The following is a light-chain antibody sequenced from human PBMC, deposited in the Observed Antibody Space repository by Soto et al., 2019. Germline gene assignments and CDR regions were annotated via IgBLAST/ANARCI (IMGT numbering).Light chain of an antibody. CDR3: CSFAGSSDV. Sequence: QSALTQPASVSGSPGQSITISCTGTSSEVGSYNLVSWYQQHPGKAPKLMIYEVTKRPSGVSNRFSGSKSGNTASLTISGLQAEDEADYYCCSFAGSSDVFGTGTKLTVL. CDR2: EVT. J-gene: IGLJ1*01. CDR1: SSEVGSYNL. V-gene: IGLV2-23*02.